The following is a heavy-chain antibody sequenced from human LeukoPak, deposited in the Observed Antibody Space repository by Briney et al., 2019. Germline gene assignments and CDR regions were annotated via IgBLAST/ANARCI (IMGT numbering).Heavy chain of an antibody. D-gene: IGHD2-21*01. CDR3: ARADRLHGGTYLIGP. Sequence: ASVKVSCKASGYSFTDYYMHWVRQAPGQGLEWMVWINPNSGGTNSAQKFQGRVTMTRDTSITTVYMQVSWLTSDDTAIYYCARADRLHGGTYLIGPWGQGTLVTVSS. CDR2: INPNSGGT. CDR1: GYSFTDYY. J-gene: IGHJ5*02. V-gene: IGHV1-2*02.